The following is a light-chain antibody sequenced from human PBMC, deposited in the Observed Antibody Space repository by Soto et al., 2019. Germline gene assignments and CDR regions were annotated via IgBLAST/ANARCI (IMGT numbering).Light chain of an antibody. V-gene: IGKV1-5*01. CDR1: QSISSW. CDR3: LQDYNYPRT. J-gene: IGKJ1*01. CDR2: DAS. Sequence: DIQMTPSPSTLPASVGDRVTITCRASQSISSWLAWYQQKPGKAPKLLIYDASSLESGVPSRFSGSGSGTDFTLTISSLQPEDFATYYCLQDYNYPRTFGQGTKVDIK.